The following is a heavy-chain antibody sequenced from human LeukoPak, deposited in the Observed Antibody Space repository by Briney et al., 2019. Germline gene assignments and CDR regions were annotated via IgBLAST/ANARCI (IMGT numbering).Heavy chain of an antibody. J-gene: IGHJ4*02. D-gene: IGHD3-10*01. CDR1: RFTFSNYA. V-gene: IGHV3-23*01. CDR2: ISGNGGST. CDR3: ARFVQIRSGSYFDY. Sequence: HPGGSLRLSCVASRFTFSNYAMTWVRQAPGKGLEWVSGISGNGGSTYYADSLKGRFTISRDNSKNTLYLQMNSLRAEDTAVYYCARFVQIRSGSYFDYWGQGTLVTVSS.